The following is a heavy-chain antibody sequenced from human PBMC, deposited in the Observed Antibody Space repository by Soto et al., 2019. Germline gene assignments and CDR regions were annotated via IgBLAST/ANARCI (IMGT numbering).Heavy chain of an antibody. CDR1: GGTFSSYT. Sequence: QVQLVQSGAEVKKPGSSVKVSCKASGGTFSSYTISWVRQAPGQGLEWMGRIIPILGIANYAQKFQGRVTITADKSTSTAYMELSSLRSEDTAVYYCARDRGRGVSGYDWFDYWGQGTLVTVSS. D-gene: IGHD5-12*01. CDR2: IIPILGIA. V-gene: IGHV1-69*08. J-gene: IGHJ4*02. CDR3: ARDRGRGVSGYDWFDY.